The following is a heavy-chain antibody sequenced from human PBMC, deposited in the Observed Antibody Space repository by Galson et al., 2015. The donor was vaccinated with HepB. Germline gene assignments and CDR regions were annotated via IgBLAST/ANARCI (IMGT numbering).Heavy chain of an antibody. J-gene: IGHJ6*02. CDR2: IYYSGST. V-gene: IGHV4-59*01. D-gene: IGHD6-19*01. Sequence: ETLSLTCTVSGGSISNYYWSWIRQPPGKGLEWIGNIYYSGSTNYNPSLKSRVTMSVDTSKNQFSLNLNSVTAADTAVYYCARGFEHPAVADGLDVWGQGTTVTVSS. CDR3: ARGFEHPAVADGLDV. CDR1: GGSISNYY.